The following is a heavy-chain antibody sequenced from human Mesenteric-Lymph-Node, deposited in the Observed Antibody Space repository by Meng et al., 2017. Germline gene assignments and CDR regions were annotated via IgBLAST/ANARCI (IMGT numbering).Heavy chain of an antibody. CDR2: IYYSGST. Sequence: SETLSLTCTVSGGSISSYYWSWIRQPPGKGLEWIGYIYYSGSTNYNPSLKSRVTISVDTSKNQFSLKLSSVTAADTAVYYCASRTYYYDSSGYRHYFDYWGQGTLVTVSS. V-gene: IGHV4-59*01. CDR1: GGSISSYY. J-gene: IGHJ4*02. CDR3: ASRTYYYDSSGYRHYFDY. D-gene: IGHD3-22*01.